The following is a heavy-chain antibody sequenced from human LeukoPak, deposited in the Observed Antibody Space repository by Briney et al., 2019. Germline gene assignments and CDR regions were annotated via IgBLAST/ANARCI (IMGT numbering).Heavy chain of an antibody. J-gene: IGHJ4*02. Sequence: GASVTVSCKASAYTFTNYDINWVRQATGQGLEWMGWMNPDSGNTGYAQKFQGRVTMTRNTSISTAYMELSSLRSEDTAVYYCARAGGYCGRISCPYYFDYWGQGSLVAVSS. CDR1: AYTFTNYD. CDR3: ARAGGYCGRISCPYYFDY. D-gene: IGHD2-15*01. CDR2: MNPDSGNT. V-gene: IGHV1-8*02.